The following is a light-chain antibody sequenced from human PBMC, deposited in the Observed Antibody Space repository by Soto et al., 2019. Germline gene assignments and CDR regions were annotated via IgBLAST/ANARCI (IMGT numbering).Light chain of an antibody. Sequence: DIQMTQSPSSLSASVGDRVTITCRAGQSVSRFLNWYQQKPGKAPNLLIDAASSLQSGDPSRFSGSGSGTDFTLTISGLQPEDFATYYCQQSYTTPPWTFGQGTTVEVK. CDR2: AAS. CDR3: QQSYTTPPWT. V-gene: IGKV1-39*01. J-gene: IGKJ1*01. CDR1: QSVSRF.